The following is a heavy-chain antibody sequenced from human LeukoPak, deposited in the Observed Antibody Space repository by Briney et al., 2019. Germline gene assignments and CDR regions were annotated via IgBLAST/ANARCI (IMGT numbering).Heavy chain of an antibody. D-gene: IGHD3-22*01. J-gene: IGHJ3*02. V-gene: IGHV3-21*01. CDR1: GFTFSSYS. CDR2: ISSSSSYI. CDR3: ARTMIGSPPDAFDI. Sequence: GGSXXLXCAASGFTFSSYSMNWVRQAPGKGGEXVSSISSSSSYIYYADSVKGRFTISRDNAKNSLYLQMNSLRAEDTAVYYCARTMIGSPPDAFDIWGQGTMVTVSS.